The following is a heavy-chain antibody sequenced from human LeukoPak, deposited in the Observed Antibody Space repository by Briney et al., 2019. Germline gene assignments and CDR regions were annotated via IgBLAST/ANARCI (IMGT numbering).Heavy chain of an antibody. D-gene: IGHD6-19*01. CDR2: IYYSGST. Sequence: SKTLSLTCTVSGGSISSTSYYWGWIRQPPGKGLEWIGSIYYSGSTYDNPSLKSRATISVDTSKNQFSLKLSSVTAADTAVYYCARRGYSSLDYWGQGTLVTVSS. CDR1: GGSISSTSYY. CDR3: ARRGYSSLDY. V-gene: IGHV4-39*01. J-gene: IGHJ4*02.